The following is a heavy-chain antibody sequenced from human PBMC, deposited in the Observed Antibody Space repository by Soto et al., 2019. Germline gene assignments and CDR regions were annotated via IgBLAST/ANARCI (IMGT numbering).Heavy chain of an antibody. V-gene: IGHV3-11*05. CDR3: ARRVGHSTGWFDL. D-gene: IGHD1-26*01. CDR2: ISTSTTYT. CDR1: GFIFSEYY. J-gene: IGHJ5*02. Sequence: QVQLVESGGGLVKPGGSLRLSCAASGFIFSEYYMTWIRQAPGKGVEWLSYISTSTTYTHYADSVKGRFTISRDNAKNSVYLQMNSLRAEDTAVYYCARRVGHSTGWFDLWGQGTLVTVSS.